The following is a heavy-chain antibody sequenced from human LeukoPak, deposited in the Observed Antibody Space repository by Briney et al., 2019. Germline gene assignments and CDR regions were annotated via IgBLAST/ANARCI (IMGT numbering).Heavy chain of an antibody. CDR2: ISTSSSYI. J-gene: IGHJ4*02. CDR3: AKESGYSSGWYHY. D-gene: IGHD6-19*01. V-gene: IGHV3-21*04. CDR1: GFTFSSYS. Sequence: GGSLRLSCAASGFTFSSYSMNWVRQGPGKGLEWVSSISTSSSYIYYADSVKGRFTISRDNAKNSLYLQMNSLRAEDTAVYYCAKESGYSSGWYHYWGQGTLVTVSS.